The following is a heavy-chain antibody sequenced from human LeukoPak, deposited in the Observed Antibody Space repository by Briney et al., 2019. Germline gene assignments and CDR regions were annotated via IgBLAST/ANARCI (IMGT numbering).Heavy chain of an antibody. CDR1: GLTFSSYS. J-gene: IGHJ4*02. CDR3: ATQLGRWRWEQNG. D-gene: IGHD1-26*01. Sequence: PGGSLRLSCAASGLTFSSYSMNWVRQAPGKGLEWVSYISSSSSTIYYADSVKGRFTISRDNAKNSLYLQMNSLRAEDTAVYYCATQLGRWRWEQNGWGQGTLVTVSS. V-gene: IGHV3-48*01. CDR2: ISSSSSTI.